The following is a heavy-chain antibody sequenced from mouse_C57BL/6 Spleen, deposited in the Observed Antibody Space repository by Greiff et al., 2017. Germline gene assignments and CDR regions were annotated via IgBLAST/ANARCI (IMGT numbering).Heavy chain of an antibody. J-gene: IGHJ1*03. Sequence: QVQLQQSGAELARPGASVKLSCKASGYTFTSYGISWVKQRTGQGLEWIGEIYPRSGNTYYNEKFKGKATLTADKSSSTAYMELRSLTSEDSAVYFCAISPFITTVVPDDWYFDVWGTGTTVTVSS. CDR1: GYTFTSYG. V-gene: IGHV1-81*01. CDR3: AISPFITTVVPDDWYFDV. D-gene: IGHD1-1*01. CDR2: IYPRSGNT.